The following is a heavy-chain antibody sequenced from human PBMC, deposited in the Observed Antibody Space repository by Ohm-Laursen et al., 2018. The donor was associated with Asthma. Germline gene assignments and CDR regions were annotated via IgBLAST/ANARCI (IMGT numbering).Heavy chain of an antibody. D-gene: IGHD6-19*01. Sequence: SLRLSCAASGFTFSNHWMTWVRQAPGRGLEWVANINQDGSIWGYVDSVKGRFAISRDNAHNSLYLQMNSLRAEDTAVYYCAKIFLFSGWKDFDYWGQGTLVTVSS. CDR3: AKIFLFSGWKDFDY. CDR2: INQDGSIW. CDR1: GFTFSNHW. J-gene: IGHJ4*02. V-gene: IGHV3-7*05.